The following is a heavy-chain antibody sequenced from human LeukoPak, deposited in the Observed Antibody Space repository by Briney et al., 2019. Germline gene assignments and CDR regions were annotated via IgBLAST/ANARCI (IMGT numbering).Heavy chain of an antibody. D-gene: IGHD3-22*01. Sequence: ASVKVSCKASGYTFTGYYMRWVRQAPGQGLEWMGWINPNSGGTNYAQKFQGRVTMTRDTSISTAYMELSRLRSDDTAVYYCARQGYDSSGYYFDYWGQGTLVTVSS. CDR1: GYTFTGYY. V-gene: IGHV1-2*02. CDR3: ARQGYDSSGYYFDY. CDR2: INPNSGGT. J-gene: IGHJ4*02.